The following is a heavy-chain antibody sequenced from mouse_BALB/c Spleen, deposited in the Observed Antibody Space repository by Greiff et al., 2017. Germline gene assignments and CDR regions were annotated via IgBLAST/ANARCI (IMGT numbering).Heavy chain of an antibody. V-gene: IGHV5-6-5*01. CDR3: ARYRYGFAY. CDR2: ISSGGST. CDR1: GFTFSSYA. Sequence: DVKLVESGGGLVKPGGSLKLSCAASGFTFSSYAMSWVRQTPEKRLEWVASISSGGSTYYPDSVKGRFTISRDNARNILYLQMSSLRSEDTAMYYCARYRYGFAYWGQGTLVTVSA. D-gene: IGHD2-14*01. J-gene: IGHJ3*01.